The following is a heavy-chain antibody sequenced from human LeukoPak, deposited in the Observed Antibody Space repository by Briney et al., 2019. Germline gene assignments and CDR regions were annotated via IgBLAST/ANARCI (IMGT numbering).Heavy chain of an antibody. D-gene: IGHD5-12*01. J-gene: IGHJ6*03. CDR2: INAGNGNT. V-gene: IGHV1-3*01. CDR1: GYTFTSYA. CDR3: ARNSGYDPAHYYYYYMDV. Sequence: ASVKVSCKASGYTFTSYAMHWVRQAPGQRLEWMGWINAGNGNTKYSQEFQGRVTITRDTSASTAYMELSSLRSDDTAVYYCARNSGYDPAHYYYYYMDVWGKGTTVTISS.